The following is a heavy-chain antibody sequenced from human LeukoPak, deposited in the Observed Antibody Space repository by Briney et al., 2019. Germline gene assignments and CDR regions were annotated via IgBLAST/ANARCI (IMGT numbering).Heavy chain of an antibody. Sequence: SVKVSCKASGYTFTSYGISWVRQAPGQGLEWMGGIIPIFGTANYAQKFQGRVTITADESTSTAYMELSSLRSEDTAVYYCARRVPAANDAFDIWGQGTMVTVSS. CDR3: ARRVPAANDAFDI. CDR2: IIPIFGTA. CDR1: GYTFTSYG. V-gene: IGHV1-69*13. J-gene: IGHJ3*02. D-gene: IGHD2-2*01.